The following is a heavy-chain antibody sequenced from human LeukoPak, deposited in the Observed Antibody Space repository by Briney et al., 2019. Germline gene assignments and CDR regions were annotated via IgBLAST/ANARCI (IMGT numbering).Heavy chain of an antibody. D-gene: IGHD3-3*02. CDR1: GYTFTGYY. Sequence: ASVKVSCKASGYTFTGYYMHWVRQAPGQGLEWMGWINPNSGGTNYAQKFQGRVTMTRDTSISTAYMELSRLRSDDTAVYYCARLPRPHFPSLPYWGQGTLVTVSS. CDR3: ARLPRPHFPSLPY. V-gene: IGHV1-2*02. J-gene: IGHJ4*02. CDR2: INPNSGGT.